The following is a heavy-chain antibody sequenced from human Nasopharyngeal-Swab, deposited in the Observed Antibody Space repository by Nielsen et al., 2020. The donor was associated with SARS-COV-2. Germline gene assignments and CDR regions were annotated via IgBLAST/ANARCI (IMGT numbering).Heavy chain of an antibody. V-gene: IGHV1-18*01. Sequence: ASVKVSCKASGYTFTSYGISWVRQAPGQGLEWMGWISAYNDNTNYAQKLQGRVTMTTDTSTSTAYMELRSLRSDDTAVYYCARESSIAVAGAIFDYWGQGTLVTVSS. CDR2: ISAYNDNT. J-gene: IGHJ4*02. D-gene: IGHD6-19*01. CDR3: ARESSIAVAGAIFDY. CDR1: GYTFTSYG.